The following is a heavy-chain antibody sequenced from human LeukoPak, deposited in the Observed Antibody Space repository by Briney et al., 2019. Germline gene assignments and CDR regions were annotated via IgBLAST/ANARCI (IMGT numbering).Heavy chain of an antibody. CDR1: GYSISSGYY. J-gene: IGHJ4*02. CDR2: IYHSGST. CDR3: ARHSGGFTATGGRNFDY. V-gene: IGHV4-38-2*01. Sequence: NSSETLSLTCAVSGYSISSGYYWGWIRQPPGKGLEWIGSIYHSGSTYYNPSLKSRVTISVDTSKNQFSLKLSSVTAADTAVYYCARHSGGFTATGGRNFDYWGQGTLVTVSS. D-gene: IGHD1-26*01.